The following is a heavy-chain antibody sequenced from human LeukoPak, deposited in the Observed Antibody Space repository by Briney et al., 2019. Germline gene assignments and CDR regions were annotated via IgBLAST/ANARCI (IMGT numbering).Heavy chain of an antibody. CDR3: AKASPPSGTTPRGDY. D-gene: IGHD1/OR15-1a*01. CDR2: ISSSGSTI. CDR1: GFTFSSYE. V-gene: IGHV3-48*03. J-gene: IGHJ4*02. Sequence: PGGFLRLSCAASGFTFSSYEMNWVRQAPGKGLEWVSYISSSGSTIYYADSVKGRFTISRDNSKNTLYLQMNSLRAEDTAVYYCAKASPPSGTTPRGDYWGQGTLVTVSS.